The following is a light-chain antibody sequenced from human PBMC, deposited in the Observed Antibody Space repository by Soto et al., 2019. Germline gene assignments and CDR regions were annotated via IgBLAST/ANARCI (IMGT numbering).Light chain of an antibody. V-gene: IGKV1-8*01. CDR2: AAS. CDR1: QGISSY. CDR3: QQYYSYPRGT. J-gene: IGKJ1*01. Sequence: AIRMTQSPSSFSASTGDRVTITCRASQGISSYLAWYQQKPGKAPKLLIYAASTLQSGVPSRFSGSGSGTDFTLTISCLQSEDFATYYCQQYYSYPRGTFCQGTKVEIK.